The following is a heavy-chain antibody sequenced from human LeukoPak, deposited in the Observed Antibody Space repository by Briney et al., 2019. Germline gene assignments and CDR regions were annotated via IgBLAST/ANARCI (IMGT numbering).Heavy chain of an antibody. D-gene: IGHD3-9*01. CDR3: ARDLTSDYDILTGYSPYYVAY. CDR2: ISRSIIYT. CDR1: GFTFSVYY. Sequence: MTGGSLRLSCAASGFTFSVYYMSWIRQAPGKGLEWVSYISRSIIYTIYADSVKGRFTISRDNATNSLYLQMNSLRAEDTAVYYCARDLTSDYDILTGYSPYYVAYWGQGTLVTVSS. J-gene: IGHJ4*02. V-gene: IGHV3-11*05.